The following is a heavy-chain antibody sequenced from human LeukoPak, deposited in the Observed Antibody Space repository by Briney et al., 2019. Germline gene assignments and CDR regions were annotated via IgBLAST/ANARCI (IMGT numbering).Heavy chain of an antibody. CDR2: ISAYNGNT. D-gene: IGHD1-26*01. Sequence: APVKVSSKASGYTFTRSGISSVRQAPGHGLEWMGWISAYNGNTNYAKKLQGRVTITTDTSTSTAYMELRSLRSDDTAVYYCARRVGATTERWFDPWGQGTLVTVSS. CDR3: ARRVGATTERWFDP. CDR1: GYTFTRSG. V-gene: IGHV1-18*01. J-gene: IGHJ5*02.